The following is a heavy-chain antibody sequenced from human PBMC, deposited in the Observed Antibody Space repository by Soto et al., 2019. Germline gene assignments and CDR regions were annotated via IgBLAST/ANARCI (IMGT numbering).Heavy chain of an antibody. CDR3: ARDRGTIFGVVPSYYYYYYMDV. V-gene: IGHV1-2*04. CDR1: GYTFTGYY. Sequence: ASVKVSCKASGYTFTGYYMHWVRQAPGQGLEWMGWINPNSGGTNYAQKFKGWVTMTRDTSISTAYMEMSRLRSDDTAVYYCARDRGTIFGVVPSYYYYYYMDVWGKGTTVTVSS. D-gene: IGHD3-3*01. CDR2: INPNSGGT. J-gene: IGHJ6*03.